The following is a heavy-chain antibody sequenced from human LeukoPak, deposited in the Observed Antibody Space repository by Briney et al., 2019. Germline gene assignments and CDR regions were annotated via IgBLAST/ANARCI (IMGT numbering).Heavy chain of an antibody. CDR3: TALVGSSSFISFDY. V-gene: IGHV4-59*08. J-gene: IGHJ4*02. D-gene: IGHD6-6*01. CDR1: GGSISSYY. CDR2: IYYSGTT. Sequence: PSETLSLTCTVSGGSISSYYWSWIRQPAGKGLEWIGYIYYSGTTNYNPSLKSRVTISVDTSKNQFSLKLSSVTAADTAVYYCTALVGSSSFISFDYWGQGTLVTVSS.